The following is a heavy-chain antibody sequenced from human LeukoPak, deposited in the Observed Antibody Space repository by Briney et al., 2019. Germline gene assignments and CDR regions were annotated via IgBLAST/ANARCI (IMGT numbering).Heavy chain of an antibody. D-gene: IGHD2-8*02. J-gene: IGHJ4*02. Sequence: PGRSLRLSCTASGFTFGGYGMHWVRQAPGMGLEWVAIISYDGSNTFYGDSVKGRFTISRDNSKKTLYLQMNSLRTEDTAVYYCARDQTAVTGVWGTIDYWGQGTLVTVSS. CDR3: ARDQTAVTGVWGTIDY. CDR1: GFTFGGYG. V-gene: IGHV3-30*03. CDR2: ISYDGSNT.